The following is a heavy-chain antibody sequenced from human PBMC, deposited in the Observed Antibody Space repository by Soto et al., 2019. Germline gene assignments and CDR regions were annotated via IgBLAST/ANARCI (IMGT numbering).Heavy chain of an antibody. D-gene: IGHD3-16*01. CDR1: GDSVSNNSAA. V-gene: IGHV6-1*01. Sequence: SQTLSLTCAISGDSVSNNSAAWNWIRQSPSRGLEWLGRTYYRSKWISDYSPSVKSRITINSDASKNQFSLQLNSVTPGDTAIYYCARAPPDFHSAFVSWSDGTLVPV. CDR3: ARAPPDFHSAFVS. J-gene: IGHJ5*01. CDR2: TYYRSKWIS.